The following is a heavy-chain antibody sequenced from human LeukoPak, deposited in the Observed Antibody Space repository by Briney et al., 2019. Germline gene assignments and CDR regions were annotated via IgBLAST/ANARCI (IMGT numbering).Heavy chain of an antibody. CDR3: ASDVAYKFDY. Sequence: GGSLRLSCAASGFPFSRDSMHWVRQSPGKGLMWLSRINPDGSTTNYADSVKGRFTISRDNAKNTLYLQMNSLRDEDTAVYYCASDVAYKFDYWGQGTLVTFSS. J-gene: IGHJ4*02. V-gene: IGHV3-74*01. CDR2: INPDGSTT. CDR1: GFPFSRDS. D-gene: IGHD5-24*01.